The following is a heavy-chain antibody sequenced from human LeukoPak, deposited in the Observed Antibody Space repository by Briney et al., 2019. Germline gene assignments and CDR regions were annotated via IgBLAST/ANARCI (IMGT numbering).Heavy chain of an antibody. CDR3: ARAFNWRSSNIEARDTGFDY. D-gene: IGHD6-6*01. V-gene: IGHV3-64*01. J-gene: IGHJ4*02. CDR2: ISGIGNNI. Sequence: NGVRQAPGKGLEYGAGISGIGNNIYYANSVKGRFTIFRDNSKNTLYLQMGSLRAEDMAVYYCARAFNWRSSNIEARDTGFDYWGQGTLVTVSS.